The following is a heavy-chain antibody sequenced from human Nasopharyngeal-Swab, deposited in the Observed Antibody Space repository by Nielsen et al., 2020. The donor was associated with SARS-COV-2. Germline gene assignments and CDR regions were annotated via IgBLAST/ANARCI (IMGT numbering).Heavy chain of an antibody. V-gene: IGHV1-69*04. J-gene: IGHJ6*03. CDR2: IIPILGIA. CDR3: ARDCSSTSCYLYYYYHYMDV. D-gene: IGHD2-2*01. CDR1: GGTFSSYA. Sequence: SVKVSCKASGGTFSSYAISWVRQAPGQGLEWMGRIIPILGIANYAQKFQGRVTITADKSTSTAYMELSSLRSEDTAVYYCARDCSSTSCYLYYYYHYMDVWGKGTTVTVSS.